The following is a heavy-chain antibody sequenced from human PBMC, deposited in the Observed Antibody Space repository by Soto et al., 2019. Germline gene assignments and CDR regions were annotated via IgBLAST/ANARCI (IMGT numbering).Heavy chain of an antibody. Sequence: PGESLKISCKGSGYSFTSYWIGWVRQMPGKGLEWMGIIYPGDSDTRYSPSFQGQVTISADKSISTAYLQWSSLKASDTAMYYCARLDCSGGSCYPEGYYYYMDVWGKGTTVTVSS. CDR2: IYPGDSDT. CDR1: GYSFTSYW. J-gene: IGHJ6*03. V-gene: IGHV5-51*01. CDR3: ARLDCSGGSCYPEGYYYYMDV. D-gene: IGHD2-15*01.